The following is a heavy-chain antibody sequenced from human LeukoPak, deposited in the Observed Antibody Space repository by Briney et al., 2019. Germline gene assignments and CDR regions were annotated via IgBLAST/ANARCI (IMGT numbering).Heavy chain of an antibody. CDR2: INWNGGST. V-gene: IGHV3-20*01. J-gene: IGHJ4*02. CDR1: GFTFSSYS. D-gene: IGHD5-18*01. Sequence: GGSLRLSCAASGFTFSSYSMNWVRQAPGKGLEWVSGINWNGGSTFYADSVKGRFTISRDNAKNALYLQMNSLTAEDTALYHCARDRSYGSFDFWGQGTLVSVSP. CDR3: ARDRSYGSFDF.